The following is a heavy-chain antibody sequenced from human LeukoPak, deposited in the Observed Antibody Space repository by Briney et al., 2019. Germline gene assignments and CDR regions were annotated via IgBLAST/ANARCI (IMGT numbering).Heavy chain of an antibody. CDR1: GFTFSSYW. J-gene: IGHJ4*02. Sequence: GGSLRLSCAASGFTFSSYWMSWVRQAPGKGLEWVANIKQDGSEKYYVDSAKGRFTISRDSAKNSLYLQMNSLRAEDTAVYYCARDRSSGYYYEALFDYWGQGTPVTVSS. CDR3: ARDRSSGYYYEALFDY. D-gene: IGHD3-22*01. V-gene: IGHV3-7*01. CDR2: IKQDGSEK.